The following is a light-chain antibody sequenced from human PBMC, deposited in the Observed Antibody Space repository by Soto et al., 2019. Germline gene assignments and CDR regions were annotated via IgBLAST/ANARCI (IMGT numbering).Light chain of an antibody. CDR2: AAS. J-gene: IGKJ1*01. CDR3: QQSYITPLT. V-gene: IGKV1-39*01. CDR1: QGIRDD. Sequence: DIQMTHSPSTLSASVGDRVTITCRASQGIRDDLGWDQQKPVKAPKLLIYAASSLQSGVPSRFSGSGSGTDFTLTISSLQPEDFATYYCQQSYITPLTFGQGSKVDIK.